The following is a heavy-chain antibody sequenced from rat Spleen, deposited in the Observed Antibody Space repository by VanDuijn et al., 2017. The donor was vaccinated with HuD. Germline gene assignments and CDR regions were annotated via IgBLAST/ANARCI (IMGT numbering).Heavy chain of an antibody. J-gene: IGHJ2*01. CDR2: ISTGGGNT. Sequence: EVQLVESGGGLVQPGRSLKLSCAASGFSFNNYGMDWVRQTPTKGLEWVASISTGGGNTYYRESVKGRFTISRDNAKNTLYLQMESLRSEDTATYYCARETGYNSYFDYWGQGVMVTVSS. CDR3: ARETGYNSYFDY. D-gene: IGHD1-4*01. CDR1: GFSFNNYG. V-gene: IGHV5S13*01.